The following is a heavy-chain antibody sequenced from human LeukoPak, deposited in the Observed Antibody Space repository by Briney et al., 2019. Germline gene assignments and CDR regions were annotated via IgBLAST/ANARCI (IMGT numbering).Heavy chain of an antibody. D-gene: IGHD6-19*01. CDR2: IISDGSST. Sequence: PGGSLRLSCAASGFTFNRFWMHWVRQAPGKGLVWVSRIISDGSSTNYADSVKGRFTISRDNAKNTLYLQMNSLRAKDTALYYCAREDVDITVATSGAFDIWGQGTMVTVSS. J-gene: IGHJ3*02. CDR3: AREDVDITVATSGAFDI. V-gene: IGHV3-74*01. CDR1: GFTFNRFW.